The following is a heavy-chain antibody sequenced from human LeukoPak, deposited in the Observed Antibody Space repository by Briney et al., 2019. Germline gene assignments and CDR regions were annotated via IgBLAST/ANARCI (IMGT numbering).Heavy chain of an antibody. CDR2: ISYDGSNK. CDR1: GFTFSSYA. V-gene: IGHV3-30*04. CDR3: ARDYSRAGDY. J-gene: IGHJ4*02. D-gene: IGHD6-13*01. Sequence: PGGSLRLSCAASGFTFSSYAMHWVHQAPGKGLEWVAVISYDGSNKYYADSVKGRFTISRDNSKNTLYLQMNSLRAEDTAVYYCARDYSRAGDYWGQGTLVTVSS.